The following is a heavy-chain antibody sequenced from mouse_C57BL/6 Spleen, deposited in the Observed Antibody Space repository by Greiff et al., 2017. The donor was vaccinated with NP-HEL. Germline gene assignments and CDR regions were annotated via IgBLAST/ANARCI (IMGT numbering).Heavy chain of an antibody. V-gene: IGHV1-19*01. Sequence: EVQLQQSGPVLVKPGASVKMSCKASGYTFTDYYMNWVKQSHGKSLEWIGVINPYNGGTSYNQKFKGKATLTVDKSSSTAYMELNSLTSEDSAVYYCAYYDPYYFDYWGQGTTLTVSS. J-gene: IGHJ2*01. CDR3: AYYDPYYFDY. D-gene: IGHD2-4*01. CDR1: GYTFTDYY. CDR2: INPYNGGT.